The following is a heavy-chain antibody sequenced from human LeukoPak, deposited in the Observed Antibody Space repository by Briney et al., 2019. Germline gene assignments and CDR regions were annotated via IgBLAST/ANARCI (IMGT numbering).Heavy chain of an antibody. CDR1: AFIFSGHW. J-gene: IGHJ4*02. V-gene: IGHV3-7*01. CDR3: AGKYSSSYPDYFDY. D-gene: IGHD6-13*01. CDR2: IKEDGSER. Sequence: GGSLRLSCEGSAFIFSGHWMNWVRQTPGKGLEWVASIKEDGSERQYVDSVKGRFTISRDNAKNSLYLQMNSLRAEDTAVYYCAGKYSSSYPDYFDYWGQGTLVTVS.